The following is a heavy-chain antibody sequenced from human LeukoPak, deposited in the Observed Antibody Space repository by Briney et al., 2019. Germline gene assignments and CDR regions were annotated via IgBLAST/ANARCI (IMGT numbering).Heavy chain of an antibody. V-gene: IGHV1-69*04. Sequence: GSSVKVSCKASGGTFSSYAISWVRQAPGQGLEWMGRIIPILGIANYAQKFQGRVTITADKSTSTAYMELSSLRSEDTAVYYCARVTGDNGVNYWSQGTLVTVSS. CDR2: IIPILGIA. CDR3: ARVTGDNGVNY. D-gene: IGHD7-27*01. J-gene: IGHJ4*02. CDR1: GGTFSSYA.